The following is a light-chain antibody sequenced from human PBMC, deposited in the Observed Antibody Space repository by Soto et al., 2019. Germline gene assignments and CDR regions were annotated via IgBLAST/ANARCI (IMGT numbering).Light chain of an antibody. Sequence: QSALTQPASVSGSPGQSITISCTGTSSDVGGYNYVSWYQQHPGKAPKLMIYEVSNRPSGVSYRFSGSTSGNTASLTISGLQAEDEADYYCSSYTTTNTYVFGTGTKLTVL. CDR3: SSYTTTNTYV. CDR1: SSDVGGYNY. J-gene: IGLJ1*01. V-gene: IGLV2-14*01. CDR2: EVS.